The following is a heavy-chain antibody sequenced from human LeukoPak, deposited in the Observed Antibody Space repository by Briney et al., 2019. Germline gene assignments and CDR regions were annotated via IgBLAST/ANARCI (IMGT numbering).Heavy chain of an antibody. CDR3: ARWNEGLDH. CDR1: GGSISNYH. D-gene: IGHD1-1*01. V-gene: IGHV4-59*01. CDR2: IYYIGNT. Sequence: SETLSLTCSVSGGSISNYHWSWIRQPPGKGLELIGYIYYIGNTDYNPSLQSRATISVATSKNQFSLKLTSVTAADTAVYYCARWNEGLDHWGQGALVTVSS. J-gene: IGHJ4*02.